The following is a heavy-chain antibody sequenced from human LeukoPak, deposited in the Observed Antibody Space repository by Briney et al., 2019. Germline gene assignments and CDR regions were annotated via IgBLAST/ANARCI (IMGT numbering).Heavy chain of an antibody. D-gene: IGHD6-19*01. CDR3: AREGSYSSGWYWDYGMDV. J-gene: IGHJ6*02. Sequence: SQTLPLTCAISGDSVSSNSAAWNWIRQSPSRGLEWLGRTYYRSKWYNDYAVSVKSRITINPDTSKNQFSLQLNSVTPEDTAVYYCAREGSYSSGWYWDYGMDVWGQGTTVTVSS. CDR2: TYYRSKWYN. V-gene: IGHV6-1*01. CDR1: GDSVSSNSAA.